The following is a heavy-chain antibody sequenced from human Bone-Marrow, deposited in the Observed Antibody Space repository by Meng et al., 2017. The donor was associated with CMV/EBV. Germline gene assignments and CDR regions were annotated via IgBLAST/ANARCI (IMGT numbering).Heavy chain of an antibody. J-gene: IGHJ4*02. Sequence: GQLLESGGGLIQPGGSLRLSCAASGFTFSSYAMHWVRQAPGKGLEWVAVISYDGSNKYYAGSVKGRFTISRDNSKNTLYLQMNSLRAEDTAVYYCARGGELFDYWGQGTLVTVSS. V-gene: IGHV3-30-3*01. CDR3: ARGGELFDY. CDR1: GFTFSSYA. D-gene: IGHD4-17*01. CDR2: ISYDGSNK.